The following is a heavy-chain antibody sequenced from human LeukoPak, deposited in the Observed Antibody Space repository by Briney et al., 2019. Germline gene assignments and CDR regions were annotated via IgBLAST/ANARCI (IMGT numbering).Heavy chain of an antibody. Sequence: PGGSLRLSCAASGFTFSSYAMSWVRQAPGKGLEWVSSISSSSSYIYYADSVKGRFTISRDNAKNSLYLQMNSLRAEDTAVYYCARDGPVVTAIGGYFDYWGQGTLVTVSS. CDR3: ARDGPVVTAIGGYFDY. D-gene: IGHD2-21*02. CDR2: ISSSSSYI. J-gene: IGHJ4*02. V-gene: IGHV3-21*01. CDR1: GFTFSSYA.